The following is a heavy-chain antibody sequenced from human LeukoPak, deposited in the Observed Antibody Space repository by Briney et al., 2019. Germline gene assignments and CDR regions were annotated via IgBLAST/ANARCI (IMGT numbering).Heavy chain of an antibody. J-gene: IGHJ4*02. Sequence: GGSLRLSCAASGFTFSSYGMHWVRQAPGKGLEWVAVISYDGRNKYYADSVKGRFTISRDNSKNTLYLQMSSLRAEDSAVYYCARDDPRWGSSGDYWGQGTLVIVSS. CDR2: ISYDGRNK. D-gene: IGHD7-27*01. V-gene: IGHV3-30*03. CDR1: GFTFSSYG. CDR3: ARDDPRWGSSGDY.